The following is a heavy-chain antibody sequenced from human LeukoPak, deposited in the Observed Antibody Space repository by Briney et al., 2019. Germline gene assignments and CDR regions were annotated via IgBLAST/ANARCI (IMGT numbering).Heavy chain of an antibody. CDR1: GGTYSSYG. Sequence: SVKVSCKASGGTYSSYGISWVRQAPGQGLEWMGRIIPIFGTANYAQKFQGRVTITTDESTSTAYTELSRLRSEVTAVYYCARAVLWSSSWYVSYFDYWGQGTLVTVSS. D-gene: IGHD6-13*01. CDR2: IIPIFGTA. J-gene: IGHJ4*02. V-gene: IGHV1-69*05. CDR3: ARAVLWSSSWYVSYFDY.